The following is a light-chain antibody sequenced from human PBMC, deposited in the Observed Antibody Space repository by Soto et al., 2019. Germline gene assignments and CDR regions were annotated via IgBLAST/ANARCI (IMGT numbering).Light chain of an antibody. Sequence: EIVMTQSPDTLSLSPGERATLSCRAGQGVTTNFAWYQQKSGQSPRLLIYDVSIRATGVPARFSGTGSETDFTLTISGLQSEDSAVYFCQQYNNWPFSFGQGTLLEIK. V-gene: IGKV3-15*01. J-gene: IGKJ5*01. CDR3: QQYNNWPFS. CDR2: DVS. CDR1: QGVTTN.